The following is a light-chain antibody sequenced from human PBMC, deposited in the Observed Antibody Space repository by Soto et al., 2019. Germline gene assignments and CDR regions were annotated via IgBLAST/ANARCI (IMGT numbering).Light chain of an antibody. CDR2: GNT. CDR1: SSNIGAGYD. CDR3: QSYDSSLSGRR. V-gene: IGLV1-40*01. J-gene: IGLJ3*02. Sequence: QSVLTQPPSVSGAPGQRVTISCTGSSSNIGAGYDVHWYQQLPGTAPKLLIFGNTNRPSGVPDRFSGSKSGTSASLAISGLHAEDEADYYCQSYDSSLSGRRFGGGTQLTV.